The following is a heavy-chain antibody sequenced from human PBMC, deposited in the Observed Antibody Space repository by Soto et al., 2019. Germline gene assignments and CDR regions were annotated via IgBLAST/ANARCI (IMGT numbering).Heavy chain of an antibody. D-gene: IGHD3-10*01. CDR3: ARMATCGSLNWFDP. CDR2: MNPGSGDT. CDR1: GYSFTNND. V-gene: IGHV1-8*01. Sequence: ASVKVSCKASGYSFTNNDVSWVRPATGQGLEWMGWMNPGSGDTGYAQKFQGRVTMTRDISIATAYMELISLRSDDTAIYYCARMATCGSLNWFDPWGQGTLVTVS. J-gene: IGHJ5*02.